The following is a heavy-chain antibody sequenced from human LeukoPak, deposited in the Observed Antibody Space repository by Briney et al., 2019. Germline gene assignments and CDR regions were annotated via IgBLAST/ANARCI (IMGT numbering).Heavy chain of an antibody. D-gene: IGHD3-16*02. CDR3: ASGDYVWGSYRYWFDY. Sequence: LPGGSLRLSCAASGFTFSSYAMSWVRQAPGKGLEWVSAISGSGGSTYYADSVKGRFTISRDNSKNTLYLQMNSLRAEDTAVYYCASGDYVWGSYRYWFDYRGQGTLVTVSS. CDR2: ISGSGGST. CDR1: GFTFSSYA. J-gene: IGHJ4*02. V-gene: IGHV3-23*01.